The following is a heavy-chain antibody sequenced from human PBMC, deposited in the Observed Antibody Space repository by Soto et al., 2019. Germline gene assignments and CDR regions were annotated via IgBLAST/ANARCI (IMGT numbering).Heavy chain of an antibody. D-gene: IGHD2-15*01. J-gene: IGHJ4*02. V-gene: IGHV1-24*01. Sequence: ASVKVSCKVSGYTLTELSMHWVRQAPGKGLEWMGGFDPEDGETIYAQKFQGRVTMTEDTSTDTAYMELSSLRSEDTAVYYCATSPLGYCSGGSCYFDYWGQGTLVTVSS. CDR2: FDPEDGET. CDR3: ATSPLGYCSGGSCYFDY. CDR1: GYTLTELS.